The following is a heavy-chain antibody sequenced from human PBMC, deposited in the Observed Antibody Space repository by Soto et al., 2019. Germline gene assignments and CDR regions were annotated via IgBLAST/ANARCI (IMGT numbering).Heavy chain of an antibody. CDR2: IYYSGST. Sequence: QLQLQESGPGLVKPSETLSLTCTVSGGSISSSSYYWGWIRQPPGKGLEWIGSIYYSGSTYYNPSLKSRVTISLDTSKNPFSLKLSSVTAADTAVYYCARLSVMPVRTSNYFGDYWGQGTLVTVSS. D-gene: IGHD3-10*01. V-gene: IGHV4-39*01. CDR1: GGSISSSSYY. CDR3: ARLSVMPVRTSNYFGDY. J-gene: IGHJ4*02.